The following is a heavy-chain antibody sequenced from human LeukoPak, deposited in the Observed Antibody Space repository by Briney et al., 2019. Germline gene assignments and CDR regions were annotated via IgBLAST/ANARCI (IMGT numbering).Heavy chain of an antibody. Sequence: SETLSLTCTVSGGSISSYYWSWIQQPPGKGLEWIGYIYYSGSTNYNPSLKSRVTISVDTSKNQFSLKLSSVTAADTAAYYCARARGYYDSSGYYPGAFDIWGQGTMVTVSS. CDR2: IYYSGST. D-gene: IGHD3-22*01. CDR1: GGSISSYY. V-gene: IGHV4-59*01. J-gene: IGHJ3*02. CDR3: ARARGYYDSSGYYPGAFDI.